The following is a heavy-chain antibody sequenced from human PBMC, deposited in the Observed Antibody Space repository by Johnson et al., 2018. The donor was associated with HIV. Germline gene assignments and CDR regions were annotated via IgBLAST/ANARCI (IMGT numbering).Heavy chain of an antibody. CDR3: ARVSSNGDSSGLVDVFDI. D-gene: IGHD3-22*01. J-gene: IGHJ3*02. CDR1: GFTFGDYA. Sequence: VQPVESGGGVARPGGSLRLSCAASGFTFGDYAMSWVRQVPGKGLEWVSGINWNGGSTGYADSVEGRRTSSRDKVKKSLYLHMNSLRAEDTALYYCARVSSNGDSSGLVDVFDIWGQGTMVTVSS. V-gene: IGHV3-20*04. CDR2: INWNGGST.